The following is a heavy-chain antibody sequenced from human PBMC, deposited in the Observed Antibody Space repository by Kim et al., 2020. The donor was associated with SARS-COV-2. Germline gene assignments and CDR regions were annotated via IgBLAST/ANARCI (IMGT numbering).Heavy chain of an antibody. D-gene: IGHD3-10*01. Sequence: GGSLRLSCAASGFTVSSNYMSWVRQAPGKGLEWVSVIYSGGSTYYADSVKGRFTISRDNSKNTLYLQMNSLRAEDTAVYYCASAPMVRGVLDYWGQGTLVTVSS. CDR1: GFTVSSNY. CDR2: IYSGGST. V-gene: IGHV3-66*01. J-gene: IGHJ4*02. CDR3: ASAPMVRGVLDY.